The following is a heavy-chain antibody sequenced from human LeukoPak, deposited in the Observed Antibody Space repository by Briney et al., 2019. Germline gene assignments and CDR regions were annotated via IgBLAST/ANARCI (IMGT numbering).Heavy chain of an antibody. D-gene: IGHD4-17*01. CDR1: GYSFTSYW. CDR2: IYPGDSDA. Sequence: GESLKISCKGSGYSFTSYWIGWVRQMPGKGLEWMGIIYPGDSDARYSPSFQGQVTMSADKSISTVYLQWSSLKASDTATYYCARHDTVTSTDCWGQGTLVTASS. CDR3: ARHDTVTSTDC. V-gene: IGHV5-51*01. J-gene: IGHJ4*02.